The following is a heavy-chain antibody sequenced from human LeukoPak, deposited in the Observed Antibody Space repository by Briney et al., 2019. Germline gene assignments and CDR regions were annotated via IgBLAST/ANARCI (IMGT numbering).Heavy chain of an antibody. V-gene: IGHV3-73*01. CDR1: GVSLSVSA. CDR2: IRSRAKNYAT. D-gene: IGHD6-25*01. J-gene: IGHJ4*02. CDR3: IRHVVLQRPY. Sequence: GGSLRLSRGGSGVSLSVSATNWVPQGSGRGLEWVAHIRSRAKNYATAYDASVGGRFFISRDDSSNTAFIQMTSLEIEDSCMYYCIRHVVLQRPYWGQGVLVTVSS.